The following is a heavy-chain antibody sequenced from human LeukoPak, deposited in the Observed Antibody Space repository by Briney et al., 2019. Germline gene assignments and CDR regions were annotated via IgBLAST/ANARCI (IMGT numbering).Heavy chain of an antibody. D-gene: IGHD1-26*01. J-gene: IGHJ4*02. V-gene: IGHV3-15*01. Sequence: GGSLRLSCAASGFTFSSYAMHWVRQAPGKGLEWVGRIKSKTDGGTTDYAAPVKGRFTISRDDSKNTLYLQMNSLKTEDTAVYYCTTAGPYGPLVPTTTLFDYWGQGTLVTVSS. CDR3: TTAGPYGPLVPTTTLFDY. CDR1: GFTFSSYA. CDR2: IKSKTDGGTT.